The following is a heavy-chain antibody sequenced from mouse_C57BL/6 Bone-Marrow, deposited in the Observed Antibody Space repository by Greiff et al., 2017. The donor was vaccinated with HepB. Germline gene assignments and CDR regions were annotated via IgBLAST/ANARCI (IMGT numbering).Heavy chain of an antibody. J-gene: IGHJ4*01. V-gene: IGHV5-17*01. CDR1: GFTFSDYG. Sequence: EVKLMESGGGLVKPGGSLKLSCAASGFTFSDYGMHWVRQAPEKGLEWVAYISSGSSTIYYADKVKGRFTISRDNAKNTLFLQMTSLRSEDTAMYYCARDYSEMDYWGQGTSVTVSS. CDR2: ISSGSSTI. CDR3: ARDYSEMDY. D-gene: IGHD2-12*01.